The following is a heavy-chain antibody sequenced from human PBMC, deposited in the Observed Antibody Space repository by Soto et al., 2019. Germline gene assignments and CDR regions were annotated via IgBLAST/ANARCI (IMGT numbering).Heavy chain of an antibody. J-gene: IGHJ6*02. Sequence: PSETLSLTCAFYGGSFSGYYWSLIRQPPGKGLEWIGEINHSGSTNYNPSLKSRVTISVDTSKNQFSLKLSSVTAADTAVYYCARVGRRESYRSSYDYSGKDVWGQGTTVTVSS. CDR2: INHSGST. CDR3: ARVGRRESYRSSYDYSGKDV. CDR1: GGSFSGYY. V-gene: IGHV4-34*01. D-gene: IGHD1-26*01.